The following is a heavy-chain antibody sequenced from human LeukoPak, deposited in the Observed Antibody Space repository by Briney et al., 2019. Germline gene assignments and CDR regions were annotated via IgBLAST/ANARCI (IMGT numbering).Heavy chain of an antibody. CDR3: AREDTGVASDI. D-gene: IGHD2-8*01. V-gene: IGHV3-48*03. CDR2: ISGSGIK. J-gene: IGHJ3*02. Sequence: GGSLTLFCAASSHILSSYEMKWLRQAPGKGLEWVSYISGSGIKHYADSVKGRFNISRDNAKNLLYLQMNSPRVEDTAVYYCAREDTGVASDIWGQGTTVTV. CDR1: SHILSSYE.